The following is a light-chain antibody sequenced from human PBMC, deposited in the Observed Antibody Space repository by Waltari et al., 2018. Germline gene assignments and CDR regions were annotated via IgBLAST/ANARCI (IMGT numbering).Light chain of an antibody. CDR3: QQYSSLPFT. Sequence: DIQMTQSPSSLSASVGDRVTISCRTSQGINNYLNWYQQTPGKAPKLLIYYVNRLEGGVPSRFSGSGSGTEFTLIISGLQPEDFATYYCQQYSSLPFTFGPGTIVDIK. V-gene: IGKV1-17*01. CDR1: QGINNY. CDR2: YVN. J-gene: IGKJ3*01.